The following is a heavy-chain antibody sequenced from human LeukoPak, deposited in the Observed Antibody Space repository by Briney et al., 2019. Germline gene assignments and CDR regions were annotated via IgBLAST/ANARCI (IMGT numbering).Heavy chain of an antibody. J-gene: IGHJ4*02. V-gene: IGHV7-4-1*02. Sequence: GASVKVSCKASGYTFSSCAINCVRQAPGQGLEYMGWIDTKTGNPTYAQGFTGRFVFSLDTSVSTAYLQISSLKAEDTAVYYCAIHPSDSSGYFSYWGQGALVTVSS. CDR1: GYTFSSCA. CDR3: AIHPSDSSGYFSY. D-gene: IGHD3-22*01. CDR2: IDTKTGNP.